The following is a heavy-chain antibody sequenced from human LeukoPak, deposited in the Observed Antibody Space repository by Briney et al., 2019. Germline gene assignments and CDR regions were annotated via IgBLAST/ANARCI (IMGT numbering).Heavy chain of an antibody. J-gene: IGHJ1*01. Sequence: ASVKVSCKASGYTFTSYDINWVRQATGQGLEWMGWMNPNSGGTNYAQKFQGRVTMTRDTSISTAYMELSRLRSDDTAVYYCARGEYFQHWGQGTLVTVSS. CDR1: GYTFTSYD. CDR3: ARGEYFQH. V-gene: IGHV1-2*02. CDR2: MNPNSGGT.